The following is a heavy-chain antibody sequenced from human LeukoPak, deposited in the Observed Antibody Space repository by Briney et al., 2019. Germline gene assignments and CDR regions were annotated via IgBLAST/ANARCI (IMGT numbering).Heavy chain of an antibody. CDR3: ARGELFWSGHYYYYYMDV. CDR1: GGSISSSNW. CDR2: IYHSGST. Sequence: NPSGTLSLTCAVSGGSISSSNWWSWVRQPPGKGLEWIGEIYHSGSTNYNPSLKSRVTISVDKSKNQFSLKLSSVTAADTAVYYCARGELFWSGHYYYYYMDVWGKGTTVTVSS. V-gene: IGHV4-4*02. D-gene: IGHD3-3*01. J-gene: IGHJ6*03.